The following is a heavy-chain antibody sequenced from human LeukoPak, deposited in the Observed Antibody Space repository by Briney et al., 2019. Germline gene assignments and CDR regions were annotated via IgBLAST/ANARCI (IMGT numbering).Heavy chain of an antibody. V-gene: IGHV3-23*01. D-gene: IGHD1-20*01. CDR1: GSTFSSYA. CDR2: ISGSGSAT. J-gene: IGHJ4*02. CDR3: AKDSRLTGDTYYFDY. Sequence: GGSLRLSCAVSGSTFSSYAMGWVRQAPGKGLEWVSSISGSGSATYYTDSVKGRFTISRDNSKNTLFLQMSSLRAEDTAVYFCAKDSRLTGDTYYFDYWGQGTLVTVSS.